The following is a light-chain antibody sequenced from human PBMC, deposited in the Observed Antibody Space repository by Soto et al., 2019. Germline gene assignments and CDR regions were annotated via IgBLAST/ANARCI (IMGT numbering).Light chain of an antibody. CDR3: QLYNNWPPFT. V-gene: IGKV3-15*01. J-gene: IGKJ3*01. Sequence: EIVMTQSPATLSVSPGERVTLSCRASQSVSRSLAWYQQKPGQAPRLHMYGASTRASGIPARFSGSGSGTEFTLTISSLQSEDFAVYYCQLYNNWPPFTFGPGTKVDIK. CDR1: QSVSRS. CDR2: GAS.